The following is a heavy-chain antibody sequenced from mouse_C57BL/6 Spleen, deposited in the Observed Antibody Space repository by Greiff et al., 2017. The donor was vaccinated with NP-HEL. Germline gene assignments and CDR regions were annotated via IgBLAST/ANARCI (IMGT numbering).Heavy chain of an antibody. J-gene: IGHJ4*01. D-gene: IGHD1-1*01. CDR3: ARFPLITNYAMDY. V-gene: IGHV1-81*01. Sequence: VQLQQSGAELARPGASVKLSCTASGFTFTNYGMRWVKQSPGQGLEWIGEIYPGSGNTYYTEKFKGKATMTADKSSSTAYMQLSSLTSEDSAVYVGARFPLITNYAMDYGVKEPQSPSPQ. CDR1: GFTFTNYG. CDR2: IYPGSGNT.